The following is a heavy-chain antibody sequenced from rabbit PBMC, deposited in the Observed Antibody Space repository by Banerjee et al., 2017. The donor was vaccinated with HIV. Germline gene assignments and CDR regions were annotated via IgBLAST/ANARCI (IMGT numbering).Heavy chain of an antibody. V-gene: IGHV1S40*01. J-gene: IGHJ3*01. Sequence: SGTTYYASWAKGRFTISKTSSTTVTLQMTSLTAADTATYFCASRDGGINYPDLWGQGTLVTVS. CDR2: SGTT. D-gene: IGHD8-1*01. CDR3: ASRDGGINYPDL.